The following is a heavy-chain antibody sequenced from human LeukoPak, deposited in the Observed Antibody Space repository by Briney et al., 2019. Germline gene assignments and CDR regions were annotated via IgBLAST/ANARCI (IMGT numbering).Heavy chain of an antibody. J-gene: IGHJ4*02. D-gene: IGHD5-12*01. CDR2: IWYDGSNK. CDR3: AKDQVEGWLPYFDY. Sequence: GRSLRLSCAASGFTFSSYGMHWVRQAPGKGLEWVAVIWYDGSNKYYADSVKGRFTISRDNSKNTLYLQMNSLGAEDTAVYYCAKDQVEGWLPYFDYWGQGTLVSVSS. CDR1: GFTFSSYG. V-gene: IGHV3-33*06.